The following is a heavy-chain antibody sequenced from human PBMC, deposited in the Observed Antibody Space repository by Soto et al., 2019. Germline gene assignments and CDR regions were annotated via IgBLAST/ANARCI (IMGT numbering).Heavy chain of an antibody. CDR1: GFSLSTSGVG. CDR2: IYWDDDK. J-gene: IGHJ4*02. D-gene: IGHD3-10*01. V-gene: IGHV2-5*02. Sequence: QITLKESGPTLVKPTQTLTLTCTFSGFSLSTSGVGVGWIRQPPGKALEWLAVIYWDDDKRSSSSLKRRLTITKDTSKNQVVLTMTNMDPVDTATYYCAHHPYYGLAPYSFDYWGQGILVTVSS. CDR3: AHHPYYGLAPYSFDY.